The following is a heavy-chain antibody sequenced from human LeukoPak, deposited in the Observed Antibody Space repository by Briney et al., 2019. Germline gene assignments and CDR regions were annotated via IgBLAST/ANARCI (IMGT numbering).Heavy chain of an antibody. D-gene: IGHD2-15*01. V-gene: IGHV1-18*01. Sequence: ASVKVSCKASGYTFTSYGISWVRQAPGQGLEWMGWISAYNGNTNYAQKLQGRVTMTTDTSTSTAYMELRSLRSDDTAVYYCARGGGPGIVVVVAARPLDYWGQGTLVTVSS. CDR2: ISAYNGNT. CDR3: ARGGGPGIVVVVAARPLDY. J-gene: IGHJ4*02. CDR1: GYTFTSYG.